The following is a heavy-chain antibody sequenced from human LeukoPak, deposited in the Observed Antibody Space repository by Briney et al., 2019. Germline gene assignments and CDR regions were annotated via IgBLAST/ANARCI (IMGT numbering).Heavy chain of an antibody. Sequence: SETLSLTCTVSGGSISSSSYYWGWIRQPPGKGLEWIGSIYYSGSTYYNPSLKSRVTISVDTSKNQFSLKLSSVTAADTAVYYCARVFHRPMVVDYWGQGTLVTVSS. J-gene: IGHJ4*02. CDR3: ARVFHRPMVVDY. CDR2: IYYSGST. CDR1: GGSISSSSYY. D-gene: IGHD3-10*01. V-gene: IGHV4-39*07.